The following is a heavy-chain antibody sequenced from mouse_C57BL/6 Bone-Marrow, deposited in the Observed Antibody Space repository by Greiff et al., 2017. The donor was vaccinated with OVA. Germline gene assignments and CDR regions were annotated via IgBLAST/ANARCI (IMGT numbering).Heavy chain of an antibody. Sequence: EVQLQQSGPELVKPGASVKISCKASGYTFTDYYMNWVKQSHGKSLEWIGDINPNNGGTSYNQKFKGKATLTVDKSSSTAYMELRSLTSEDSAGYYGARSEVGVGAYGGQGTLVTVSA. CDR2: INPNNGGT. J-gene: IGHJ3*01. D-gene: IGHD1-3*01. CDR3: ARSEVGVGAY. V-gene: IGHV1-26*01. CDR1: GYTFTDYY.